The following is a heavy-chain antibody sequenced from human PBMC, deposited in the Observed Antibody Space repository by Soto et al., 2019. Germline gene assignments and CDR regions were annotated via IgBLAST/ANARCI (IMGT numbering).Heavy chain of an antibody. CDR2: ISSSSSNI. Sequence: PGGSLRLSCAASGFTFSSYSMNWVRQAPGKGLEWVSSISSSSSNIYYAESVKGRFTISRDNAKNSLYLQMNCLRAEDTAVYYCARSYCSSTSCYRSYYYYYGMDVWGQGTTVTVSS. V-gene: IGHV3-21*01. CDR3: ARSYCSSTSCYRSYYYYYGMDV. D-gene: IGHD2-2*01. J-gene: IGHJ6*02. CDR1: GFTFSSYS.